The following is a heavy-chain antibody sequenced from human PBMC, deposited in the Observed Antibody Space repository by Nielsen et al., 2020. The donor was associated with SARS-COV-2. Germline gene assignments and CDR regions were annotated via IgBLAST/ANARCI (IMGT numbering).Heavy chain of an antibody. V-gene: IGHV4-59*08. Sequence: SETLSLTCTVSGGSISSYYWSWIRQPPGKGLEWIGYIYYSGSTNYNPSLKSRVTISVDTSKNQFSLKLSSVTAADTAVYYCARHSTYYDFWSGYYLDFYYYYMDVWGKGTTVTVSS. D-gene: IGHD3-3*01. J-gene: IGHJ6*03. CDR2: IYYSGST. CDR1: GGSISSYY. CDR3: ARHSTYYDFWSGYYLDFYYYYMDV.